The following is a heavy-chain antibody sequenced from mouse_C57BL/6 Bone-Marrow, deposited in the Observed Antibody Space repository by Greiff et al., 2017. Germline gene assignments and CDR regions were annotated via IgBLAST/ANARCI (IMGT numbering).Heavy chain of an antibody. V-gene: IGHV1-69*01. D-gene: IGHD2-4*01. CDR1: GYTFTSYW. J-gene: IGHJ2*01. Sequence: QVQLQQPGAELVMPGASVKLSCKASGYTFTSYWMHWVKQRPGQGLEWIGEIDPSDSYTNYNQKFKGKSTLTGDKSSSTAYMQLSSLTSEDSAVYYCARTPGLRLDYWGQGTTLTVSS. CDR2: IDPSDSYT. CDR3: ARTPGLRLDY.